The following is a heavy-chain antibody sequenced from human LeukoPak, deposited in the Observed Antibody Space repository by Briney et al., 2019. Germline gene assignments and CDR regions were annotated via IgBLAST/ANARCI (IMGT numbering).Heavy chain of an antibody. J-gene: IGHJ6*02. CDR2: ISGSGGST. CDR3: AKAQATVTTDHYYYYGMDV. D-gene: IGHD4-17*01. V-gene: IGHV3-23*01. Sequence: GGSLRLSCAASGFTFSSYAMSWVRQAPGKGLEWVSAISGSGGSTYYADSVKGRFTISRDNSKNTLYLQMNSLRAEDTAVYYCAKAQATVTTDHYYYYGMDVWGQGTTVTVSS. CDR1: GFTFSSYA.